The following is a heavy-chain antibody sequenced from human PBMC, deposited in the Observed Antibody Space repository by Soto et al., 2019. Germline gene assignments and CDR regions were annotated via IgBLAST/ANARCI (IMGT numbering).Heavy chain of an antibody. CDR1: GNTNTIYF. V-gene: IGHV1-2*02. D-gene: IGHD1-26*01. Sequence: ASVKVSCKASGNTNTIYFIHWLRQAPGQGLEWLGWINSVSGDTNYAPKFLGRVTMTRDRSTTTAFMELRGLRSDDTAVYYCARGGSYYAHWGQGALVTVSS. CDR2: INSVSGDT. J-gene: IGHJ4*02. CDR3: ARGGSYYAH.